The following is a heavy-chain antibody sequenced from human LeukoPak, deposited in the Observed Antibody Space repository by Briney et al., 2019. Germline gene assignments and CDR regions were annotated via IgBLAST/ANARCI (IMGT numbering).Heavy chain of an antibody. Sequence: PGGSLRLSCAASGFSFSDHDMDWVRQAPGKGLEWVSVIYSGGSTYYADSVKGRFTISRDNSKNTLYLQMNSLRAEDTAVYYCARGSPILRGRPFDYWGQGTLVTVSS. CDR2: IYSGGST. CDR1: GFSFSDHD. D-gene: IGHD3-10*01. J-gene: IGHJ4*02. CDR3: ARGSPILRGRPFDY. V-gene: IGHV3-53*01.